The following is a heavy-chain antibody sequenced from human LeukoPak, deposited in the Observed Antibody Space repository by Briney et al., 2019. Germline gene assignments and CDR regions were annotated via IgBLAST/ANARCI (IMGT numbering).Heavy chain of an antibody. CDR3: ARADSGYEDY. Sequence: GGSLRLSCAASGFTFSSYSMSWVRQAPGKGLEWVSSISSSSYIYYADSVKGRFTISRDNAKNSLYLQMNSLRAEDTAVYYCARADSGYEDYWGQGTLVTVSS. CDR2: ISSSSYI. V-gene: IGHV3-21*01. J-gene: IGHJ4*02. CDR1: GFTFSSYS. D-gene: IGHD5-12*01.